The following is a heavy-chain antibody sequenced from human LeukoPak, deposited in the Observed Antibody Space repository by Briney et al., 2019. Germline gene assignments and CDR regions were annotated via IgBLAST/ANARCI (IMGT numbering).Heavy chain of an antibody. V-gene: IGHV5-51*01. CDR1: GYSFTSYW. J-gene: IGHJ4*02. D-gene: IGHD6-13*01. CDR2: TYPGDSDT. CDR3: VSAPTYSTTWYSDY. Sequence: GESLKISCKGSGYSFTSYWIGWVRQMPGKGLEWMGITYPGDSDTRCSPSFEGQVTISADKSISTAYLQWSSLKASDTAMYYCVSAPTYSTTWYSDYWGQGTLVSVSS.